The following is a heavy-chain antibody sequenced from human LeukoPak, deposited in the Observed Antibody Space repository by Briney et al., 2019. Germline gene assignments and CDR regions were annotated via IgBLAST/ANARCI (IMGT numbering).Heavy chain of an antibody. J-gene: IGHJ4*02. CDR3: VAYYDILTGYKY. CDR1: GFTVSTYY. D-gene: IGHD3-9*01. V-gene: IGHV3-66*01. Sequence: GGSLRLSCAVSGFTVSTYYMSWVRQVPGKGLEWVSVIHSGGSTYYADSVKGRFTISRDNSKNTLYPQMNSLRAEDTAVYYCVAYYDILTGYKYWGQGTLVTVSS. CDR2: IHSGGST.